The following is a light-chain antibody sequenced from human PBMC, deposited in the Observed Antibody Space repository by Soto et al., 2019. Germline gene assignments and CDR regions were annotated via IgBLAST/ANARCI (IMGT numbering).Light chain of an antibody. CDR2: GAS. CDR3: QQYSSSPIT. Sequence: EIVLTQSPGTLSLSPGERATLSCRASQSVSSNYLAWYQQKPGQAPRLLIYGASSRATSIPDRFSGSGSGTDFTLTISRLDPEDFAVYYCQQYSSSPITFGQGTRLEIK. V-gene: IGKV3-20*01. CDR1: QSVSSNY. J-gene: IGKJ5*01.